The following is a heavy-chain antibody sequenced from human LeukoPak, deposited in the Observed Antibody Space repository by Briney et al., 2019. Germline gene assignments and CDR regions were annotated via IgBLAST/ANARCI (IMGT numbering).Heavy chain of an antibody. V-gene: IGHV3-7*01. Sequence: GGSLRLSCAASGFPFSAYAMSWVRQAPGKGLEWVANIKQDGSEKYYVDSVKGRFTISRDNAKNSLYLQMNSLRAEDTAVYYCARRRGSYSDDYWGQGTLVTVSS. CDR1: GFPFSAYA. CDR3: ARRRGSYSDDY. D-gene: IGHD1-26*01. J-gene: IGHJ4*02. CDR2: IKQDGSEK.